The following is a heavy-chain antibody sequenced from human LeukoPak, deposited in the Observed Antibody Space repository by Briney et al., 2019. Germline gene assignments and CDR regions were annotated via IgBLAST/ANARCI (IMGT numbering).Heavy chain of an antibody. D-gene: IGHD3-10*01. CDR2: INPNSGGT. V-gene: IGHV1-2*06. Sequence: ASVKVSCKASGYTFTSYYMHWVRQAPGQGLEWMGRINPNSGGTNYAQKFQGRVTMTRDTSISTAYMELSRLRSDDTAVYYCARQQVRGVIITNPEDFDYWGQGTLVTVSS. CDR1: GYTFTSYY. CDR3: ARQQVRGVIITNPEDFDY. J-gene: IGHJ4*02.